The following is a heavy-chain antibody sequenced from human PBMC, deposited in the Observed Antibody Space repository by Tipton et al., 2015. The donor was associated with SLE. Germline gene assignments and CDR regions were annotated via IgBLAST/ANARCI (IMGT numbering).Heavy chain of an antibody. CDR1: GDSISSHY. J-gene: IGHJ3*02. D-gene: IGHD1-26*01. CDR3: ARDRADFDI. V-gene: IGHV4-59*11. Sequence: TLSLTCTVSGDSISSHYWSWIRQPPGKGLEWIGYIYYSGSTNYNPSLESRVTISVDTSKNQFSLKLSSVTAADTAVYYCARDRADFDIWGQGTMVTVSS. CDR2: IYYSGST.